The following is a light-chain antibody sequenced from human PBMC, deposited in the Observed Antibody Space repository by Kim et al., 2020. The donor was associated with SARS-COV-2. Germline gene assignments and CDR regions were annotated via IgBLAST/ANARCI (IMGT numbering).Light chain of an antibody. Sequence: QSALTQPASVSGSPGKSITISCTGTNSDVGAYGYVSWFQQHPGKAPKVVIYDVSERPSGVSNRFSGPKSGNTASLTISGLQAEDEADYYCISYTSSNTWVFGGGTQLTVL. CDR2: DVS. CDR3: ISYTSSNTWV. J-gene: IGLJ3*02. V-gene: IGLV2-14*01. CDR1: NSDVGAYGY.